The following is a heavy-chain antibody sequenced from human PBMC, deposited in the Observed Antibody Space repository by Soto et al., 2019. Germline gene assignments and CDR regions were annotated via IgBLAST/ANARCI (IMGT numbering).Heavy chain of an antibody. CDR1: GGTFGSYA. CDR3: ARDQPQAYCGGDCYYRYGMDV. J-gene: IGHJ6*02. V-gene: IGHV1-69*13. CDR2: IIPIFGTA. Sequence: SVKVSCKASGGTFGSYAISWVRQAPGQGLEWMGGIIPIFGTANYAQKFQGRVTITADESTSTAYMELSSLRSEDTAVYYCARDQPQAYCGGDCYYRYGMDVWGQGTTVTVSS. D-gene: IGHD2-21*02.